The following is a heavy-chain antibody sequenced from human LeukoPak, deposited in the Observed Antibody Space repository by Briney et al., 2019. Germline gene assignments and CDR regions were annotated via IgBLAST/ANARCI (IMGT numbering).Heavy chain of an antibody. CDR2: ISWDGGST. J-gene: IGHJ4*02. V-gene: IGHV3-43D*03. CDR1: GFTFDDYA. D-gene: IGHD3-22*01. CDR3: AKDGGIGYYYDSSGYYPFDY. Sequence: GGSLRLSCAASGFTFDDYAMHWVRHAPGKGLEWVSLISWDGGSTYYADSVKGRFTISRGNSKNSLYLQMNSLRAEDTALYYYAKDGGIGYYYDSSGYYPFDYWGQGTLVTVSS.